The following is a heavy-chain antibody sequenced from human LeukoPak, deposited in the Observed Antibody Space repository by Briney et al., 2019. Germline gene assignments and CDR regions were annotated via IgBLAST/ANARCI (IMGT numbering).Heavy chain of an antibody. Sequence: PGGSLRLSCAASGFTFSSYSMNWVRQAPGKGLEWVSSISSSSSYIYYADSVKGRFTISRDNAKNSLYLQMNSLRAEDTAVYYCARDQGPYYDSGLGPPLEHWGQGTLVTVSS. CDR3: ARDQGPYYDSGLGPPLEH. CDR2: ISSSSSYI. CDR1: GFTFSSYS. J-gene: IGHJ5*02. V-gene: IGHV3-21*01. D-gene: IGHD3-22*01.